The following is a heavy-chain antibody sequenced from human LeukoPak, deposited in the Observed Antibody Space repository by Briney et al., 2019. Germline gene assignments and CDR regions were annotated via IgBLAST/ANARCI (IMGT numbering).Heavy chain of an antibody. J-gene: IGHJ4*02. Sequence: PSETLSLTCAVYGGSFSGYYWSWIRQPPGKGLEWIGEINHSGSTNYNPSLKSRVTISVDMSKNQLSLKLSSVTAADTAVYYCARGRYYDSSGYPPDYWGQGTLVTVSS. CDR1: GGSFSGYY. V-gene: IGHV4-34*01. CDR2: INHSGST. D-gene: IGHD3-22*01. CDR3: ARGRYYDSSGYPPDY.